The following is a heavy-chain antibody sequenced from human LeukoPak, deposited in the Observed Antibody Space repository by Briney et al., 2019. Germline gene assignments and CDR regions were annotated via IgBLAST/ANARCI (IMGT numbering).Heavy chain of an antibody. Sequence: PGGSLRLSCAASGFAFSTYSMNWVRQAPGKGLEWVSSITSTSAYIYYADSVKGRFTISRDNAKNSLYLQMNSLRAEDMAVYYWARVGGGSYHFDYWGRGALVTVSS. CDR2: ITSTSAYI. CDR1: GFAFSTYS. CDR3: ARVGGGSYHFDY. D-gene: IGHD1-26*01. J-gene: IGHJ4*02. V-gene: IGHV3-21*01.